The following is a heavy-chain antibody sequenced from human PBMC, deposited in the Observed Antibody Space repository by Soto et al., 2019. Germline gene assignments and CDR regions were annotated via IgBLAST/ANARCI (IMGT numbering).Heavy chain of an antibody. J-gene: IGHJ6*02. V-gene: IGHV3-48*03. CDR1: GFTFSSYE. CDR2: ISSSGSTI. D-gene: IGHD3-22*01. Sequence: EVQLVESGGGLVQPGGSLRLSCAASGFTFSSYEMNWVRQAPGKGLEWVSYISSSGSTIYYADSVKGRFTISRDNAKNSLYLQMNSLRAEDTAVYYCAREGEYYDSSGLQSYYYYYYGMDVWGQGTTVTVSS. CDR3: AREGEYYDSSGLQSYYYYYYGMDV.